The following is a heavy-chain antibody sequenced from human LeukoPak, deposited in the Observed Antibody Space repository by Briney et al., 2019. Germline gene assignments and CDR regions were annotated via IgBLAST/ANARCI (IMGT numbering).Heavy chain of an antibody. CDR3: ASCPPQDYYDSSGYYRHYFDY. CDR2: INLNSGNT. CDR1: GYTFTRYD. D-gene: IGHD3-22*01. Sequence: GASVKVSCTASGYTFTRYDINGVRQATGQGLEWMGWINLNSGNTGYAQKFQGRVTITRDTSIRTAYMEVSSLRSEDTAVYYCASCPPQDYYDSSGYYRHYFDYWGQGTMVTVSS. J-gene: IGHJ4*02. V-gene: IGHV1-8*03.